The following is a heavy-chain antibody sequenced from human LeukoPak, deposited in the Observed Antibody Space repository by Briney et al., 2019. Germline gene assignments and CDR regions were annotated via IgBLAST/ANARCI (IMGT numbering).Heavy chain of an antibody. CDR3: ARDSTYYYDSSGYRGAPFDY. CDR1: GGSIGSSSYY. J-gene: IGHJ4*02. V-gene: IGHV4-39*07. D-gene: IGHD3-22*01. CDR2: IYYSGST. Sequence: SETLSLTCTVSGGSIGSSSYYWGWIRQPPGKGLEWIGSIYYSGSTYYNPSLKSRVTISVDTSKNQFSLKLSSVTAADTAVYYCARDSTYYYDSSGYRGAPFDYWGQGTLVTVSS.